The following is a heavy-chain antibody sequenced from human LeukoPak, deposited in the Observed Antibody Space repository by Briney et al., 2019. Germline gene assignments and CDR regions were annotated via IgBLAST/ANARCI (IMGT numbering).Heavy chain of an antibody. CDR3: ARPRGGAYAGAFDI. CDR2: ISSSSSYT. D-gene: IGHD1-26*01. Sequence: PGWSLRLSCSASGFTFSDYYMSWIRQAPGKGLEWVSYISSSSSYTNYADSVKGRFTISRDNAKNSLYLQMNSLRAEDTAVYYCARPRGGAYAGAFDIWGQGTMVTVSS. J-gene: IGHJ3*02. CDR1: GFTFSDYY. V-gene: IGHV3-11*06.